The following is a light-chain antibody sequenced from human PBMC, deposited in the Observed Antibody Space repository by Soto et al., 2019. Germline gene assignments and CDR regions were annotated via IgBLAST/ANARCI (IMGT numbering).Light chain of an antibody. CDR1: SSNIGAGYD. J-gene: IGLJ1*01. CDR3: QSYYRSLSGSQF. V-gene: IGLV1-40*01. Sequence: QSVLTQPPSVSGAPGQRVTISCTGSSSNIGAGYDVHWYQQLPGTAPKLLIYGNSNRPSGVPDRFSGSKSGTSASLAITGLQAEDEADYYCQSYYRSLSGSQFFGTGTKVNVL. CDR2: GNS.